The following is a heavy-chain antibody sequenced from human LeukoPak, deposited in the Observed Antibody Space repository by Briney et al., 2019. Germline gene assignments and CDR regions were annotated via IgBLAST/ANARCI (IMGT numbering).Heavy chain of an antibody. D-gene: IGHD4-17*01. CDR3: ARERDYGDSFFDY. CDR2: IYYSGST. J-gene: IGHJ4*02. V-gene: IGHV4-59*01. Sequence: SETLSLTCTVSGGSIVTYYWSWIRQPPGKGLEWTGYIYYSGSTNYNPSLKSRVTISLDTSKNQFSLKLSSVTAADTALYYCARERDYGDSFFDYWGQGTLVTVSS. CDR1: GGSIVTYY.